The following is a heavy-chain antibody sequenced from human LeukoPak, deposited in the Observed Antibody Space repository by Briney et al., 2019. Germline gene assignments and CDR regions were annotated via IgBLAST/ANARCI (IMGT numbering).Heavy chain of an antibody. V-gene: IGHV4-39*01. CDR3: ARLGFGGIPRSIDY. CDR2: IYYSRNT. Sequence: ETQSLTCTVSGGSVSSRTYYWGWIRQPPGKGLEWIGGIYYSRNTYYNPSLKSLVTMSVDTSNNQLSLKLSSVTAADTAVYYCARLGFGGIPRSIDYWGEGTSVTVSS. J-gene: IGHJ4*02. D-gene: IGHD3-10*01. CDR1: GGSVSSRTYY.